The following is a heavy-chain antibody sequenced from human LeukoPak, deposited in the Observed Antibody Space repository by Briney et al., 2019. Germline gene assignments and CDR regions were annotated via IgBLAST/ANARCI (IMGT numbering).Heavy chain of an antibody. V-gene: IGHV4-4*07. J-gene: IGHJ3*02. Sequence: SETLSLTCSVSGGSISSYYWSWIRQPAGKGLEWIGRIKNSGNTNYNPSLESRVTLSLDTSKNQFSLNLSSVTAADTAVYYCARDEYSSCWRPFDIWGQGTVVTVSS. CDR2: IKNSGNT. D-gene: IGHD6-19*01. CDR1: GGSISSYY. CDR3: ARDEYSSCWRPFDI.